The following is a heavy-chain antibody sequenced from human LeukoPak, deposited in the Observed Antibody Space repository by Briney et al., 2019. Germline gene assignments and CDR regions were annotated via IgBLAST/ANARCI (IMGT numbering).Heavy chain of an antibody. CDR1: GASISSYY. CDR3: ARHLRYYYGSGAPNWFDP. CDR2: INHSGST. J-gene: IGHJ5*02. D-gene: IGHD3-10*01. Sequence: SESLSLTCTVSGASISSYYWSWIRQPPGKGLEWIGEINHSGSTNYNPSLKSRVTISVDTSKNQFSLKLSSVTAADTAVYYCARHLRYYYGSGAPNWFDPWGQGTLVTVSS. V-gene: IGHV4-34*01.